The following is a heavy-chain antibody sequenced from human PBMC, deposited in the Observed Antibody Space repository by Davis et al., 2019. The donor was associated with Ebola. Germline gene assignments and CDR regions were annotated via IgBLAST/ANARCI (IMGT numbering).Heavy chain of an antibody. V-gene: IGHV3-7*03. D-gene: IGHD4-23*01. CDR3: ARDRWYYYYYMDV. J-gene: IGHJ6*03. CDR1: GFTFSSYW. Sequence: GGSLRLSCAASGFTFSSYWMSWVRQAPGKGLEWVANIKQDGSEKYYVDSVKGRFTISRDNAKNSLYLQMNSLRAEDTAVYYCARDRWYYYYYMDVWGKGTTVTVSS. CDR2: IKQDGSEK.